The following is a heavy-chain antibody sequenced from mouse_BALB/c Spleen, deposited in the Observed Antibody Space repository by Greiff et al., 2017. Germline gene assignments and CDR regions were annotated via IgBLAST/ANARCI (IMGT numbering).Heavy chain of an antibody. CDR1: GYSITSGYY. Sequence: DVQLQESGPGLVKPSQSLSLTCSVTGYSITSGYYWNWIRQFPGNKLEWMGYISYDGSNNYNPSLKNRISITRDTSKNQFFLKLNSVTTEDTATYYCAVLRYWFAYWGQGTLVTVSA. CDR3: AVLRYWFAY. CDR2: ISYDGSN. J-gene: IGHJ3*01. V-gene: IGHV3-6*02. D-gene: IGHD1-1*01.